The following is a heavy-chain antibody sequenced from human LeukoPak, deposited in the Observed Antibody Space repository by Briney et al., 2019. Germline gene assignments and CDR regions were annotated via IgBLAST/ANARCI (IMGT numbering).Heavy chain of an antibody. CDR3: ARDPQSWFGEGGMDV. Sequence: PGGSLRLSCAASGFTFSTYAMTWVRQAPGKGLEWVSTIRGNGGSTYYADSVKGRFSSSRDNSKNTLYLQMNSLRVEDTAVYYCARDPQSWFGEGGMDVWGQGTTVTVFS. D-gene: IGHD3-10*01. J-gene: IGHJ6*02. CDR2: IRGNGGST. CDR1: GFTFSTYA. V-gene: IGHV3-23*01.